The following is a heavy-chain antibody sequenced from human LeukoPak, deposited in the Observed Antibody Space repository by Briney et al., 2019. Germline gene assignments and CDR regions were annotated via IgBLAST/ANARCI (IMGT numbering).Heavy chain of an antibody. Sequence: ASVKVSCKASGYTFTSYDINWVRQATGQGLEWMGWISAYNGNTNYAQKLQGRVTMTTDTSTSTAYMELRSLRSDDTAVYYCARDYSSSWYARGLFDYWGQGTLVTVSS. CDR3: ARDYSSSWYARGLFDY. CDR2: ISAYNGNT. J-gene: IGHJ4*02. CDR1: GYTFTSYD. V-gene: IGHV1-18*01. D-gene: IGHD6-13*01.